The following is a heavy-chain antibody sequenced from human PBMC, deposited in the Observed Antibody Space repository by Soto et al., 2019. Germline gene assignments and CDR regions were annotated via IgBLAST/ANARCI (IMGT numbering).Heavy chain of an antibody. CDR2: ISHSGST. V-gene: IGHV4-34*01. D-gene: IGHD3-3*01. CDR3: ARGRWETGFTIFMKRRGLDV. Sequence: QVQLQQWGAGLLKPSETLSLTCAVYDASLSAYYWSWVRQATGKGLESIGEISHSGSTNYTPSRESRVSRSIVTSKNQFSRKLRSVTAADTGVYVCARGRWETGFTIFMKRRGLDVWGQGTTFTVS. J-gene: IGHJ6*02. CDR1: DASLSAYY.